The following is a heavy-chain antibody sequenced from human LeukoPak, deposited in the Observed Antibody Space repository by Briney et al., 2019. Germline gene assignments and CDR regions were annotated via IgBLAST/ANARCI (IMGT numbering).Heavy chain of an antibody. Sequence: SETLSLTCAVYGGSFSGYYWSWIRQPPGKGLEWIGEINHSGSTNYNPSLKSRVTISVDTSKNQFSLKLSSVTAADTAVYYCASSAGVRAARKTYYFDYWGQGTLVTVSS. CDR1: GGSFSGYY. V-gene: IGHV4-34*01. J-gene: IGHJ4*02. D-gene: IGHD6-6*01. CDR2: INHSGST. CDR3: ASSAGVRAARKTYYFDY.